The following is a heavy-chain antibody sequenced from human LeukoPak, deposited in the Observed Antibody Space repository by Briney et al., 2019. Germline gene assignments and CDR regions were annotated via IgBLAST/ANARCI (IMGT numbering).Heavy chain of an antibody. V-gene: IGHV4-34*01. CDR2: INLRPNT. D-gene: IGHD3-10*01. J-gene: IGHJ4*02. Sequence: SETLSLTCAVYGGAFSGYYWSWIRQPPGKGLEWIGEINLRPNTNYSPSLKSRVTISVDTSKNQFSLKLSSVTAADTAVYYCARGRVWGLVRGVKYEYWGQGTLVTVSS. CDR3: ARGRVWGLVRGVKYEY. CDR1: GGAFSGYY.